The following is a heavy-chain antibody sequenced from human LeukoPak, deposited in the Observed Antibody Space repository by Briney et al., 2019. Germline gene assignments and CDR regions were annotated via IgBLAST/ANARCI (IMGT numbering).Heavy chain of an antibody. CDR1: GFTFRSYA. D-gene: IGHD6-13*01. V-gene: IGHV3-30*04. Sequence: GGAPGLSCAAPGFTFRSYAMHWVRQAPGKGVGGGGVISYDGSNKYYADSVKGRFTISRDNSKNTLYLQMNSLRAEDTAVYYCARDSGAAASTVFDYWGQGTLVTVSS. CDR3: ARDSGAAASTVFDY. CDR2: ISYDGSNK. J-gene: IGHJ4*02.